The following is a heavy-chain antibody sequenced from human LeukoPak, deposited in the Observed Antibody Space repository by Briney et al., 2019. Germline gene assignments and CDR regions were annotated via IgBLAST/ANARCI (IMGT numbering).Heavy chain of an antibody. CDR2: ISSSGSTI. D-gene: IGHD3-10*01. CDR1: GFTFSDYY. V-gene: IGHV3-11*04. J-gene: IGHJ1*01. Sequence: GGSLRLSCAASGFTFSDYYMSWIRQAPGKGLEWVSYISSSGSTIYYADSVKGRFTISRDNAKNSLYLQINSLRAEDTAVYYCARDGSYYGSGSYYTDAEYFQHWGQGTLVTVSS. CDR3: ARDGSYYGSGSYYTDAEYFQH.